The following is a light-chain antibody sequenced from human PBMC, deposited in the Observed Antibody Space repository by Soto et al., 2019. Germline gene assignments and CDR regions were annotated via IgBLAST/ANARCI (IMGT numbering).Light chain of an antibody. CDR1: NFNVKNNN. J-gene: IGLJ7*01. V-gene: IGLV1-47*01. CDR3: ASGGDSLSETV. Sequence: QSVLTQPPSLSGTPGQRVTISCSGSNFNVKNNNEYSYQQFAGTTPNLLIYSNNRRPSGVPDRFSGSTSGSSASLVISGLRPEDDADYYCASGGDSLSETVFGGGTQLTVL. CDR2: SNN.